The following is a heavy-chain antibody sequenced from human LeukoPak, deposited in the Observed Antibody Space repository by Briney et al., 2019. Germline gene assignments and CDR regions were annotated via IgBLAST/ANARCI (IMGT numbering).Heavy chain of an antibody. CDR3: ASGGVVVPAAILQAAGWFDP. CDR1: GGSISSSSYY. Sequence: SETLSLTCTVSGGSISSSSYYWGWIRQPPGKGLEWIGSIYYSGSTYYNPSLKSRVTISVDTSKNQFFLKLSSVTAADTAVYYCASGGVVVPAAILQAAGWFDPWGQGTLVTVSS. D-gene: IGHD2-2*02. CDR2: IYYSGST. J-gene: IGHJ5*02. V-gene: IGHV4-39*07.